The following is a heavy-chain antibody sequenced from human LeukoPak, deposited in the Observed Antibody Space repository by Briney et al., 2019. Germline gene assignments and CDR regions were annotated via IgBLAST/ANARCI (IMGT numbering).Heavy chain of an antibody. CDR3: ARGGFRACDY. D-gene: IGHD3-16*01. Sequence: PSETLSLTCNVSGGSISPYYWSWIWQSPGKGLELIGYIYYSGYTNYNPSLRSRVTISLDTSKNQFSLKLSSVTAADTAMYYCARGGFRACDYWGQGTLVTVSS. V-gene: IGHV4-59*08. CDR2: IYYSGYT. CDR1: GGSISPYY. J-gene: IGHJ4*02.